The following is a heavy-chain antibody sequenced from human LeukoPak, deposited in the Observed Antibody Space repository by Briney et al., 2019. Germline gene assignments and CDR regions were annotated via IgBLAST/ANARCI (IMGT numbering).Heavy chain of an antibody. CDR2: IWYDGSNK. Sequence: GGSLRLSCAASGFTFSSYGMHWVRQAPGKGLEWVAVIWYDGSNKYYADSVKGRFTISRDDSNNTLYLQMNSLRAEDTAVYYCARDQMGGYCTGGSCPNWYDPWGQGTLVTVSS. J-gene: IGHJ5*02. CDR1: GFTFSSYG. D-gene: IGHD2-15*01. V-gene: IGHV3-33*01. CDR3: ARDQMGGYCTGGSCPNWYDP.